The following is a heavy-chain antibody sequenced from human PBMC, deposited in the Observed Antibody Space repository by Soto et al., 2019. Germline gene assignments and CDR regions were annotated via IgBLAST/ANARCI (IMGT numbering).Heavy chain of an antibody. Sequence: QVQLQQWGAGLLKPSETLSLTCAVYGGSFSGYYWSWIRQPPGKGLGWIGEINHSGSTNCNPSLKSRVTIAVDTSKNQFSLKLSSVTAADTAVYYCARVGIAARRGNFDYWGQGTLVTVSS. J-gene: IGHJ4*02. D-gene: IGHD6-6*01. CDR2: INHSGST. V-gene: IGHV4-34*01. CDR3: ARVGIAARRGNFDY. CDR1: GGSFSGYY.